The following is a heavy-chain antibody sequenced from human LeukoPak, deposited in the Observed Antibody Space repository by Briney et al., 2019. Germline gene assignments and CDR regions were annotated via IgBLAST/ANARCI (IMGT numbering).Heavy chain of an antibody. D-gene: IGHD6-13*01. Sequence: SVKVSCKASGGAVSGYAISWVRQAPGQGLEWMGRIIPILGIANYAQKFQGRVTITADKSTSTAYMELSSLRSEDTAVYYCARGGNSSSWYQNWFNPWGQGTLVTVSS. CDR2: IIPILGIA. CDR1: GGAVSGYA. J-gene: IGHJ5*02. CDR3: ARGGNSSSWYQNWFNP. V-gene: IGHV1-69*04.